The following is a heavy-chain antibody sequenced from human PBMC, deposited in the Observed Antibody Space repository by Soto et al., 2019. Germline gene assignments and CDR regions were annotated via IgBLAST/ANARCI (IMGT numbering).Heavy chain of an antibody. Sequence: EVQVVESGGGLVKPGGSLRLSCAASGFTFSTYSMSWVRQAPGKGLEWVSSITSSSNYIHYTDSVKGRFTISRDNAHSSLSLQMTGLRGEDTGVYYCAGDTNFDASGSGVDYWGQGALVTVSS. D-gene: IGHD3-10*01. CDR1: GFTFSTYS. CDR3: AGDTNFDASGSGVDY. V-gene: IGHV3-21*01. CDR2: ITSSSNYI. J-gene: IGHJ4*02.